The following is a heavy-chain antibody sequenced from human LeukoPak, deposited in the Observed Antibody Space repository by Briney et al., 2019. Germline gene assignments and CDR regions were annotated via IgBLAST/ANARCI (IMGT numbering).Heavy chain of an antibody. V-gene: IGHV4-59*01. Sequence: PSEALSFTCTVSGGSISSYYWSWIRQPPGKGLEWIGYIYYSGSTNYNPSLKSRVTISVDTSKNQFSLKLSSVTAADTAVYYCARAFYGEFAFDIWGQGTMVTVSS. CDR3: ARAFYGEFAFDI. J-gene: IGHJ3*02. CDR1: GGSISSYY. D-gene: IGHD4-17*01. CDR2: IYYSGST.